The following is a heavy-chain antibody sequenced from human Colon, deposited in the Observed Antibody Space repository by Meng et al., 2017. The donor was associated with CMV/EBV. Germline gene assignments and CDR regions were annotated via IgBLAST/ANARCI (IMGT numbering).Heavy chain of an antibody. CDR3: AKGAAFGVTAPDY. Sequence: GESLKISCAAFGFTFSDYTMTWVRQAPGKGLEWVSRIRGNGGNAAHADSVQGRFTIFRDNSQNTLYLQMNSLRAEDTAMYYCAKGAAFGVTAPDYWGRGTLVT. CDR1: GFTFSDYT. CDR2: IRGNGGNA. J-gene: IGHJ4*02. V-gene: IGHV3-23*01. D-gene: IGHD3-3*01.